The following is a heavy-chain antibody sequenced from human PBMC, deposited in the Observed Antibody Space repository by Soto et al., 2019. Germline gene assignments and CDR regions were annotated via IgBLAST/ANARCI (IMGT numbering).Heavy chain of an antibody. V-gene: IGHV1-3*01. CDR2: INAGNGNT. CDR1: GYTFTSYA. J-gene: IGHJ5*02. D-gene: IGHD5-12*01. CDR3: ARSALLEWLNGWFDP. Sequence: GASVKVSCKASGYTFTSYAMHWVRQAPGQRLEWMGWINAGNGNTKYSQKFQGRVTITRDTSASTAYMELSSLRSEDTAVYYCARSALLEWLNGWFDPWGQGTLVTVS.